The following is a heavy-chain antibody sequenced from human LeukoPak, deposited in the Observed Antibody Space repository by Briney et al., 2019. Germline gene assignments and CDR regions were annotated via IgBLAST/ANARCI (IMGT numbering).Heavy chain of an antibody. CDR2: INHSGSS. Sequence: SETLSLTCAVYGWSFSGYYWSWIRQPPGKGLEWIGEINHSGSSTYNAALKRRGTISVEASKKHFSLKLRSVTDADTAVYYCARSTGYSSSPFDYWRQGTLVTLSS. D-gene: IGHD6-6*01. CDR1: GWSFSGYY. V-gene: IGHV4-34*01. J-gene: IGHJ4*02. CDR3: ARSTGYSSSPFDY.